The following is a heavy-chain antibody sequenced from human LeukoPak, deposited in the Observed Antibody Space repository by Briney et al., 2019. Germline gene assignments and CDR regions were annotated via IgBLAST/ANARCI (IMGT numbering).Heavy chain of an antibody. CDR3: ARVHDTTGYYHYFDS. CDR1: GFTFSSYA. D-gene: IGHD3-9*01. J-gene: IGHJ4*02. Sequence: GRSLRLSCAASGFTFSSYAMHWVRQAPDKGLEWVAMISYHGSNEYYADSVKGRFTISRDNSKNTLYLQMNNPRVEDTAIYYCARVHDTTGYYHYFDSWGQGTLVTVSS. V-gene: IGHV3-30*04. CDR2: ISYHGSNE.